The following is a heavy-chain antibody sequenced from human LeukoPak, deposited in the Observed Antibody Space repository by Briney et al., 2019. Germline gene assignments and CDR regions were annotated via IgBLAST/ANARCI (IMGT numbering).Heavy chain of an antibody. CDR3: AKDLWFPYYYYMDV. V-gene: IGHV3-30*02. CDR1: GFTFSNFG. J-gene: IGHJ6*03. CDR2: IPDDVSNK. D-gene: IGHD2-21*01. Sequence: PGGSLRLSCVASGFTFSNFGMHWVRQAPGKGLEWVAFIPDDVSNKYYGDAVKGRFTISRDNSKNTLYLQMNSLRADDTAVYYCAKDLWFPYYYYMDVWGKGTTVTVSS.